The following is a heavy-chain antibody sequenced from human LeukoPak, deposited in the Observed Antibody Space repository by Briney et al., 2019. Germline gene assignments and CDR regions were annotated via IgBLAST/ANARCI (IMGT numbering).Heavy chain of an antibody. CDR2: IYHSGST. J-gene: IGHJ4*02. CDR1: GYSISSGYY. V-gene: IGHV4-38-2*02. D-gene: IGHD6-13*01. CDR3: ARKGGSSSWYKLYYFDY. Sequence: SETLSLTCTVSGYSISSGYYWGWIRQPPGKGLEWIGSIYHSGSTYYNPSLKSRVTISVDTSKNQFSLKLSSVTAADTAVYYCARKGGSSSWYKLYYFDYWGQGTLVTVSS.